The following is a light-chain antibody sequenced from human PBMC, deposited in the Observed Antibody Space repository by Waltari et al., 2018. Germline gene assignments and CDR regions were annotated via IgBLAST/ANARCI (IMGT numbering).Light chain of an antibody. CDR3: QHRDHWPPDAT. CDR2: GTS. J-gene: IGKJ3*01. CDR1: RSVSNTY. V-gene: IGKV3D-20*02. Sequence: EIVLTQSPGTLSLSPGERVTLSCRASRSVSNTYLAWYQQKPGQAPRLLIYGTSTGATGIPARFSGSGSGTAFTLTISSLEAEDFAVYYCQHRDHWPPDATFGPGTKVDI.